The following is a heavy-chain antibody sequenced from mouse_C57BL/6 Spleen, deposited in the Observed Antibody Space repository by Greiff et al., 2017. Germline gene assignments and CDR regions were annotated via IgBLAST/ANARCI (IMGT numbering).Heavy chain of an antibody. D-gene: IGHD2-4*01. Sequence: EVQGVESGEGLVKPGGSLKLSCAASGFTFSSYAMSWVRQTPEKRLEWVAYISSGGDYIYYADTVKGRFTISRDNARITLYLQMSSLKSEDTAMYYCTRHDYGFDYWGQGTTLTVSS. CDR3: TRHDYGFDY. CDR1: GFTFSSYA. J-gene: IGHJ2*01. V-gene: IGHV5-9-1*02. CDR2: ISSGGDYI.